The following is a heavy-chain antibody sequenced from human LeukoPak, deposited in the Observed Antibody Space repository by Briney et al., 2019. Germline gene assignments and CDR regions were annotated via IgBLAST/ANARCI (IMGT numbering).Heavy chain of an antibody. D-gene: IGHD6-13*01. V-gene: IGHV1-8*01. CDR2: MNPNSGNT. CDR3: ARIAGAGNSRLNY. Sequence: ASVKVSCKASGYTFTSSDINWVRQATGQGLEWMGWMNPNSGNTGYAQKFQGRIIVSRNTSISTAYMELSSLTSEDTAIYYCARIAGAGNSRLNYWGQGTLVTVAS. CDR1: GYTFTSSD. J-gene: IGHJ4*02.